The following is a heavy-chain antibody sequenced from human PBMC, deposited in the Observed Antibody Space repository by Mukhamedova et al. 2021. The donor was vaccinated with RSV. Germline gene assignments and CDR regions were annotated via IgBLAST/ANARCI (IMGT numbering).Heavy chain of an antibody. Sequence: AMSWVRQAPGKGLEWVSAISGSGGSTYYADSVKGRFTISRDNSKNTLYLQMNSLRAEDTAVYYCATFGDDCSSTSCYWWGAFDIW. CDR2: ISGSGGST. J-gene: IGHJ3*02. V-gene: IGHV3-23*01. D-gene: IGHD2-2*01. CDR3: ATFGDDCSSTSCYWWGAFDI. CDR1: A.